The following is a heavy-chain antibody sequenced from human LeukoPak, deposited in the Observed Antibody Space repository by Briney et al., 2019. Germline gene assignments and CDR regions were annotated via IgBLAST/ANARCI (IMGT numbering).Heavy chain of an antibody. CDR3: ARHTVLFDY. CDR2: IYYSGST. D-gene: IGHD4-17*01. J-gene: IGHJ4*02. CDR1: GGSISSSSYY. V-gene: IGHV4-39*01. Sequence: ASETLSLTCTVSGGSISSSSYYWGWIRQPPGKGLEWIGSIYYSGSTYYNPPLKSRVTISVDTSKNQFSLKLSSVTAADTAVYYCARHTVLFDYWGQGTLVTVSS.